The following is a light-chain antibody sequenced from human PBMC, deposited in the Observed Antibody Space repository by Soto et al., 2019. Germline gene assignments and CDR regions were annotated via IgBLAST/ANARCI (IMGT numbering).Light chain of an antibody. J-gene: IGKJ4*01. Sequence: DIQRTQSPSSLAASVGDRVTITCQASQDITNSLNWYQQKPGKAPNLLIFDASNLDAGVPSRSSGSGSGTYFTFTIHSLQPEDVATYYCQQYDHLSLTFGGGT. CDR1: QDITNS. CDR3: QQYDHLSLT. CDR2: DAS. V-gene: IGKV1-33*01.